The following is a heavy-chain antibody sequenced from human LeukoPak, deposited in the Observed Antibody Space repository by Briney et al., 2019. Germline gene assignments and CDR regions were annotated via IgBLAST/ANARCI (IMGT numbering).Heavy chain of an antibody. CDR2: IYTSGST. V-gene: IGHV4-4*07. CDR3: ARDAYYDFWSGYYIVAFDN. CDR1: GGSISSYY. D-gene: IGHD3-3*01. J-gene: IGHJ3*02. Sequence: SETLSLTCTVSGGSISSYYWSWIRQPAGKGLEWIGRIYTSGSTNYNPSLKSRVTMSVDTSKNQFSLKLSSVTAADTAVYYCARDAYYDFWSGYYIVAFDNWGQGTMVTVSS.